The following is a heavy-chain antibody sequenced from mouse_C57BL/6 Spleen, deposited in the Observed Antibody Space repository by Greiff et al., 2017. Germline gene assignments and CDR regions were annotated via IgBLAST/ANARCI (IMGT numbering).Heavy chain of an antibody. D-gene: IGHD4-1*01. CDR1: GFTFSSYT. CDR2: ISGGGGNT. J-gene: IGHJ2*01. Sequence: EVKLVESGGGLVKPGGSLKLSCAASGFTFSSYTMSWVRQTPEKRLEWVATISGGGGNTYYPDSVKGRFTISRDNAKNTLYLQMSSLRSEDTSLYYCARGLGRGDYFDDWGQGTTLTVSS. CDR3: ARGLGRGDYFDD. V-gene: IGHV5-9*01.